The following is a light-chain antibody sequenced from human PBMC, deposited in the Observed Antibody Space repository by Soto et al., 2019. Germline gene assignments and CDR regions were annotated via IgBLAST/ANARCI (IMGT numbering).Light chain of an antibody. V-gene: IGKV3-15*01. CDR2: HAS. Sequence: EIGMTHSPATLSVSPGERATLSCRASESVSNNLAWYQQKFGQAPRVLIYHASTRATGVPPRFSGSGSGTELTLTISSLQSEDLAFYYCQQYNTWPLPFGGGTKVEIK. CDR3: QQYNTWPLP. CDR1: ESVSNN. J-gene: IGKJ4*01.